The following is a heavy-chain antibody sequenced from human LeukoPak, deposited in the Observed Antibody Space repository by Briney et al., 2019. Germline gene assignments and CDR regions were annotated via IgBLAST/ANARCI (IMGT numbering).Heavy chain of an antibody. CDR2: INPNSGGT. V-gene: IGHV1-2*02. CDR3: ARVLVRGVMSGLDY. D-gene: IGHD3-10*01. Sequence: ASVKVSCKASGYTFTGYYMHWVRQAPGQGLEWMGWINPNSGGTNYTQKFQGRVTMTRDTSISTAYMELSRLRSDDTAVYYCARVLVRGVMSGLDYWGQGTLVTVSS. CDR1: GYTFTGYY. J-gene: IGHJ4*02.